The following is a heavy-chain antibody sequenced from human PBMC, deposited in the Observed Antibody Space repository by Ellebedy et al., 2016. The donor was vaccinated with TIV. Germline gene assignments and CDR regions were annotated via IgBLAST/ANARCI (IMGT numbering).Heavy chain of an antibody. D-gene: IGHD4-17*01. Sequence: GGSLRLSCEASGFDFSGSAIHWVRQASGKGLEWVGRIRSKANSYATTYAASVTGRFTISRDDSKNTAYLQMNSLKTEDTAVYYCTRPNYGDYGITSDYWGQGTLVTVSS. CDR1: GFDFSGSA. CDR3: TRPNYGDYGITSDY. V-gene: IGHV3-73*01. CDR2: IRSKANSYAT. J-gene: IGHJ4*02.